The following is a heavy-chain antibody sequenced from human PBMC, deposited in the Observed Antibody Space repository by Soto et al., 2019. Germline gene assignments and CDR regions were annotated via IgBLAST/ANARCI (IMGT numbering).Heavy chain of an antibody. J-gene: IGHJ5*02. CDR2: ISGSGGST. CDR3: AKDGGEGYCSGGSCYRSPWFDP. D-gene: IGHD2-15*01. V-gene: IGHV3-23*01. Sequence: GGSLRLSCAASGFTFSSYAMSWVRQAPGKGLEWVSAISGSGGSTYYADSVKGRFTISRDNSKNTLYLQMNSLRAEDTAVYYCAKDGGEGYCSGGSCYRSPWFDPWGQGTLVTVSS. CDR1: GFTFSSYA.